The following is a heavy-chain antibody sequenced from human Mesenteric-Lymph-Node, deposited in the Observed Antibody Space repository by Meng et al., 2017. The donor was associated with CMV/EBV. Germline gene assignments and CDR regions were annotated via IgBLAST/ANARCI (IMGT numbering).Heavy chain of an antibody. J-gene: IGHJ6*02. Sequence: GGSLRLSCAASGFTFDDYGMSWVRQAPGKGLEWVSGINWNGGSTGYADSVKGRFTISRDNAKNSLYLQMNSLRAEDTALYYCARYCINGVCYYYYGMDVWGQGTTVTVSS. V-gene: IGHV3-20*04. CDR2: INWNGGST. D-gene: IGHD2-8*01. CDR1: GFTFDDYG. CDR3: ARYCINGVCYYYYGMDV.